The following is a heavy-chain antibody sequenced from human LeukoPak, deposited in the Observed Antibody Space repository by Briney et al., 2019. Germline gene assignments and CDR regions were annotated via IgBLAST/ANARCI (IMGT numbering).Heavy chain of an antibody. J-gene: IGHJ4*02. D-gene: IGHD3-22*01. CDR1: GFTFSSYS. Sequence: PGGSLRLSCAASGFTFSSYSMNWVRQAPGKGLEWVANIKQDGSEKYYVDSVKGRFTISRDNAKNSLYLQMNSLRAEDTAVYYCARADSSGYYYPNYFDYWGQGTLVTVSS. CDR3: ARADSSGYYYPNYFDY. V-gene: IGHV3-7*01. CDR2: IKQDGSEK.